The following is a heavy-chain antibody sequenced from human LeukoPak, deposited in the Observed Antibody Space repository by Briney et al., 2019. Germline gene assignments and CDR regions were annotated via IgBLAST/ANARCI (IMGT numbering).Heavy chain of an antibody. D-gene: IGHD7-27*01. V-gene: IGHV3-33*06. CDR2: IWYDGSNK. Sequence: GGSLRLSCAASGFTFSSYGMHWVRQAPGKGLEWVAVIWYDGSNKYYADSVKGRFTISRDNSKNTLYLQMNSLRAEDTAVYYCAKNWGSLGYYFDYWGQGTLVTVSS. CDR3: AKNWGSLGYYFDY. J-gene: IGHJ4*02. CDR1: GFTFSSYG.